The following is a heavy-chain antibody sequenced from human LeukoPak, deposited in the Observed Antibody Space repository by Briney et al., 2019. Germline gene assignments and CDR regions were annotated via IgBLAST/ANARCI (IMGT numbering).Heavy chain of an antibody. CDR3: ARQGGSYTQGYFDY. V-gene: IGHV5-51*01. CDR1: GYRFTSYW. J-gene: IGHJ4*02. Sequence: GESLKISCKGSGYRFTSYWIGWVRQMPGKGLEWMGIIYPSDSDTRYSPSFQGQVSISADKSISAAYLQWSSLKASDTAMYYCARQGGSYTQGYFDYWGQGTLVTVSS. CDR2: IYPSDSDT. D-gene: IGHD1-26*01.